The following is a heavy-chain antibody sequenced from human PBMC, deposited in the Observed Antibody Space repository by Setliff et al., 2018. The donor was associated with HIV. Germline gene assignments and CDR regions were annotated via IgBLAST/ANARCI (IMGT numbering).Heavy chain of an antibody. CDR3: ASHARYYDSSGHGGY. V-gene: IGHV3-23*01. J-gene: IGHJ4*02. D-gene: IGHD3-22*01. CDR2: ISGSGGST. Sequence: GGSLRLSCAASGFTFSSYAMSWVRQAPGKGLEWVSAISGSGGSTYYADSVKGRFTISRDNSKNTLYLQMNSLRAEDTAVYYCASHARYYDSSGHGGYWGQGTLVTVSS. CDR1: GFTFSSYA.